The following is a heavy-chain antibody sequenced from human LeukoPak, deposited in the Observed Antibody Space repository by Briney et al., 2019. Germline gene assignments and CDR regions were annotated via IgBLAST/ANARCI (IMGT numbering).Heavy chain of an antibody. CDR1: GFTFSNYA. D-gene: IGHD3-22*01. CDR3: TKPGTSSGYYYPAYFDS. V-gene: IGHV3-23*01. J-gene: IGHJ4*02. CDR2: ISYTGGTT. Sequence: LGGSLRLSCAASGFTFSNYAMSWFRQAPGQGLEWVSTISYTGGTTYYTDSVRGRFTISRDNSDNNLYLQMHSLRAEDTAVYYCTKPGTSSGYYYPAYFDSWGQGTLVTVSS.